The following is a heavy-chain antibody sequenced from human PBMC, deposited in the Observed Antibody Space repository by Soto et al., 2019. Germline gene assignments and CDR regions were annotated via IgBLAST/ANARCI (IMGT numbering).Heavy chain of an antibody. CDR3: ASAYDPLGPHYYYGMDV. D-gene: IGHD3-3*01. Sequence: GASVKVSCKASGYTFTSYAMHWVRQAPGQRLEWMGWINAGNGNTKYSQKFQGRVTITRDTSASTAYMELSSLRSEDTAVYYCASAYDPLGPHYYYGMDVWGQGTTVTVSS. V-gene: IGHV1-3*01. CDR2: INAGNGNT. J-gene: IGHJ6*02. CDR1: GYTFTSYA.